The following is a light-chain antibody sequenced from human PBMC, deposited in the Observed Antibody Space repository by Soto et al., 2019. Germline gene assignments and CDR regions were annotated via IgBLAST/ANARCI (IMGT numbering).Light chain of an antibody. Sequence: QSALTQPASVSGSPGQSITISCTGTSSDVGAYNFVSWHQQHPGKAPKLMIYNVYDRPSGISYRFSGSKSGNTASLTISGLQAEDEADYYCSSYTSSSTLFGTGTKVTVL. J-gene: IGLJ1*01. CDR2: NVY. V-gene: IGLV2-14*03. CDR1: SSDVGAYNF. CDR3: SSYTSSSTL.